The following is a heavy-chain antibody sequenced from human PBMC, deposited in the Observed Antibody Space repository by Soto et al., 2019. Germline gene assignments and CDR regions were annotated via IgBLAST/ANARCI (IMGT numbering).Heavy chain of an antibody. V-gene: IGHV1-69*02. CDR1: GGTFSSYT. J-gene: IGHJ1*01. D-gene: IGHD4-17*01. CDR3: ARGPPFYGDRDLEYFQH. CDR2: IIPILGIA. Sequence: QVQLVQSGAEVKKPGSSVKVSCKASGGTFSSYTISWVRQAPGQGLEWMGRIIPILGIANYAQKFQGRVTITAAKSTSTAYMELSSLRSEDTAVYYCARGPPFYGDRDLEYFQHWGQGTLVTVSS.